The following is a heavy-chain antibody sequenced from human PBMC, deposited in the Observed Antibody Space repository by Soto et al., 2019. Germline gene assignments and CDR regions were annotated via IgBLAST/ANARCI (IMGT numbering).Heavy chain of an antibody. D-gene: IGHD3-10*01. CDR3: ARSPPRGFYFDY. Sequence: ESVGGLVKPGGSLRLSCAASGFTFSSYSMNWVRQAPGKGLEWVSSISSSSSYIYYADSVKGRFTISRDNAKNSLYLQMNSLRAEDTAVYYCARSPPRGFYFDYWGQGTLVTVSS. V-gene: IGHV3-21*01. CDR1: GFTFSSYS. CDR2: ISSSSSYI. J-gene: IGHJ4*02.